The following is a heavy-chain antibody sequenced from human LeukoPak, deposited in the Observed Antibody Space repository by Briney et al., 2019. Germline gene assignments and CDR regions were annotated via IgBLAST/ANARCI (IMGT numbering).Heavy chain of an antibody. CDR2: ISSSSSYI. J-gene: IGHJ6*02. CDR1: GFTFTSYA. CDR3: ARDDYDSWDYYYYGMDV. D-gene: IGHD3-3*01. V-gene: IGHV3-21*01. Sequence: PGGSLRLSCAASGFTFTSYAMSWVRQAPGKGLEWVSSISSSSSYIYYADSVKGRFTISRDNAKNSLYLQMNSLRAEDTAVYYCARDDYDSWDYYYYGMDVWGQGTTVTVSS.